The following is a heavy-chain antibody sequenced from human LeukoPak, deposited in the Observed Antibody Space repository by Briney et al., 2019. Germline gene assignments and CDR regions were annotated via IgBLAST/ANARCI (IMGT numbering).Heavy chain of an antibody. CDR1: GFTFSSYV. J-gene: IGHJ4*02. CDR3: AKAPIDYGSGSYANLGY. Sequence: PGGSLRLSCAASGFTFSSYVINWVRQAPGKGLEWVSAISGSGDSTYYADSVKGRFTISRDNSKNTLYLQMNSLRAEDMAVYYCAKAPIDYGSGSYANLGYWGQGTLVTVSS. V-gene: IGHV3-23*01. CDR2: ISGSGDST. D-gene: IGHD3-10*01.